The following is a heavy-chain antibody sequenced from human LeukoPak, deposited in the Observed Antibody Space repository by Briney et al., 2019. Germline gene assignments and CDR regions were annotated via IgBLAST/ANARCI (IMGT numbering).Heavy chain of an antibody. J-gene: IGHJ4*02. Sequence: GGSMSLACEPDGFTFSRYAMSWVRQAPGKWLEWVSSIRGSGGSTYYADSVKGRFTISRDNSKNTLYLQMNSLRAEDTAVYYCAKGRMGATLDFDYWGQGTLVTVSS. CDR1: GFTFSRYA. CDR3: AKGRMGATLDFDY. V-gene: IGHV3-23*01. D-gene: IGHD1-26*01. CDR2: IRGSGGST.